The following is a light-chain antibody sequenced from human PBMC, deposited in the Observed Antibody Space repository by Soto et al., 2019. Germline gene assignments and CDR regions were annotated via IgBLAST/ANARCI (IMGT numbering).Light chain of an antibody. CDR2: GAS. CDR1: ESVTSSY. CDR3: QQYGRSPRT. V-gene: IGKV3-20*01. Sequence: EIVLTQSPGTLSLSPGERATLSCRASESVTSSYLAWYQHKPGQAPRLLIYGASSRATGIPARFSGSGSGTDFTLTISRLEPEDFAVYYCQQYGRSPRTFGQGTKVEIK. J-gene: IGKJ1*01.